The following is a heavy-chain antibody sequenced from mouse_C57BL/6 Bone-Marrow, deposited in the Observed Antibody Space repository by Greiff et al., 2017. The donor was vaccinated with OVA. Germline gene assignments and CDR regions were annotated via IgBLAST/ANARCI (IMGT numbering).Heavy chain of an antibody. D-gene: IGHD1-1*01. CDR2: IDPENGDT. CDR1: GFNINDDY. CDR3: NTQGGCITTVAGDD. V-gene: IGHV14-4*01. J-gene: IGHJ2*01. Sequence: EVQLQQSGAELVRPGASVKLSCTASGFNINDDYMHWVKQRPEQGLEWIGWIDPENGDTEYASKFQGKATITADTSSNTAYLQLSSLTSEDTAVYDCNTQGGCITTVAGDDGGQGTTLTGSS.